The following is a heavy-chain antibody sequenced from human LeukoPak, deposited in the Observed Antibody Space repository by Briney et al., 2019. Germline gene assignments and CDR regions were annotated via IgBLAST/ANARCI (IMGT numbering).Heavy chain of an antibody. CDR2: VGTGFDT. D-gene: IGHD3-22*01. J-gene: IGHJ4*02. V-gene: IGHV3-23*01. CDR3: AKSASSSGPIDY. Sequence: PGGSLRLSCVASGFTFSSHAMSWVRQAPGKGLEWVSTVGTGFDTYYTDSVKGRFTISRDNSKNTLYLQMNSLRAEDTALYYCAKSASSSGPIDYWGQGTLVTVSS. CDR1: GFTFSSHA.